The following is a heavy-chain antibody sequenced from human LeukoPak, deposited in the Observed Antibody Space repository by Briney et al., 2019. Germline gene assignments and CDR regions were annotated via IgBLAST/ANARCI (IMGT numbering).Heavy chain of an antibody. CDR3: ARDPVQTQYRNYYYGMDV. Sequence: GASVKVSCKASGYTFTGYYMHWVRQAPGQGLEWMGIINPSGGSTSYAQKFQGRVTMTRDTSTSTVYMELSSLRSEDTAVYYCARDPVQTQYRNYYYGMDVWGQGTTVTVSS. J-gene: IGHJ6*02. D-gene: IGHD4-11*01. CDR1: GYTFTGYY. CDR2: INPSGGST. V-gene: IGHV1-46*01.